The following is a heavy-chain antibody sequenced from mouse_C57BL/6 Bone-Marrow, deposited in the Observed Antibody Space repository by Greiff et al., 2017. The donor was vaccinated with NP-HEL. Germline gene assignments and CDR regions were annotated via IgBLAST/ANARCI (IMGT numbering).Heavy chain of an antibody. CDR3: ARRITTVVARDYFDY. CDR2: IYPRSGST. Sequence: QVQLQQSGAELARPGASVKLSCKASGYTFTSYGISWVKQRTGQGLEWIGEIYPRSGSTYYNEKFKGKATLTADKSSSTAYMELRSLTSEDSAVYFCARRITTVVARDYFDYWGQGTTLTVSS. D-gene: IGHD1-1*01. V-gene: IGHV1-81*01. CDR1: GYTFTSYG. J-gene: IGHJ2*01.